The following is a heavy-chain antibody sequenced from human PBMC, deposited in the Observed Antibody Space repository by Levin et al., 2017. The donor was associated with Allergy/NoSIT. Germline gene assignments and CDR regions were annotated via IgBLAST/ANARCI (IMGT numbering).Heavy chain of an antibody. J-gene: IGHJ4*02. CDR3: THRRAAAAGTPFDY. CDR2: IYWDDVK. D-gene: IGHD6-13*01. Sequence: SGPTLVKPTQTLTLTCTFSGFSLSTRGVGVGWIRQPPGKALEWLALIYWDDVKSYSPSLKSRLSITKDTSKNQVVLTMTNMDPVDTATYYCTHRRAAAAGTPFDYWGQGTLVTVSS. V-gene: IGHV2-5*02. CDR1: GFSLSTRGVG.